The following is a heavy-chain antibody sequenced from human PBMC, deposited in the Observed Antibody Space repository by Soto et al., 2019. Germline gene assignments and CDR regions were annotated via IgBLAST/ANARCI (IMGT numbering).Heavy chain of an antibody. CDR1: GFTFPDYG. CDR2: IRSRPYGGTT. CDR3: AKKFD. V-gene: IGHV3-49*03. J-gene: IGHJ5*01. Sequence: EVQLVESGGGLIQPGRSLRLSCTPSGFTFPDYGVSWFRQAPGKGLEWLGFIRSRPYGGTTEYAASVEGRFTISRDNSEGSAYRQMNSLKTEDTAVYYCAKKFD.